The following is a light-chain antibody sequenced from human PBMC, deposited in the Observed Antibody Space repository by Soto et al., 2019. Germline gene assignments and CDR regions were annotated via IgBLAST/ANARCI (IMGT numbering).Light chain of an antibody. J-gene: IGKJ1*01. CDR2: GAS. V-gene: IGKV3-15*01. CDR3: QQYITWPRT. CDR1: QSVSSN. Sequence: EVGMTQSPATLSVSPGERATLSCRASQSVSSNLAWYQQKPGQAPRLVIYGASARAIGIPARFSGSGSGTEFTLTISSLQSEDFAVYYCQQYITWPRTFGQGTKVEIK.